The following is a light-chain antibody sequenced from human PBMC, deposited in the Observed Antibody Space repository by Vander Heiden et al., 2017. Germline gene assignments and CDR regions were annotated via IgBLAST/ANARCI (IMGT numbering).Light chain of an antibody. Sequence: EIVSTQSPGTVSLSPGERATLSCRARQSVSSGYLAWYQQKPGQAPRVLIHGASSRATDTPDRFSGSGSGTDFTLTISRLEPEDFAVYYCQQYDSSPSTFGGGTKVEIK. CDR2: GAS. CDR3: QQYDSSPST. V-gene: IGKV3-20*01. J-gene: IGKJ4*01. CDR1: QSVSSGY.